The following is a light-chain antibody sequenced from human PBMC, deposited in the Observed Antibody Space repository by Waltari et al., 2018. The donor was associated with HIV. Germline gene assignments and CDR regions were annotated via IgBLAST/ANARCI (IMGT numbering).Light chain of an antibody. CDR1: QSVLYSSNNKNY. Sequence: DIVMTQSPDSLAVSLGERATKNCKSSQSVLYSSNNKNYLAWYQQKPGQPPKLLIYWASTRESGVPDRFSGSGSATDFTLTISSLQAEDVAVYYCQQYSITPVTFGQGTKLEIK. J-gene: IGKJ2*01. CDR3: QQYSITPVT. CDR2: WAS. V-gene: IGKV4-1*01.